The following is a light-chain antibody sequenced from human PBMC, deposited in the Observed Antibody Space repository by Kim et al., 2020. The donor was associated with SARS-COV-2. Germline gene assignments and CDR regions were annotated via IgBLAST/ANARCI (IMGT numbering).Light chain of an antibody. Sequence: EIILTQSPATLSLSPGERATLSCRASQSVRNNWLAWYQQRPGQAPRLLIFLSSRRATGIPDRFSGSGSGTDFTLTISRLEPEDFAVYYCQQYALSPRTFGQGTKVDIK. CDR3: QQYALSPRT. V-gene: IGKV3-20*01. CDR2: LSS. J-gene: IGKJ1*01. CDR1: QSVRNNW.